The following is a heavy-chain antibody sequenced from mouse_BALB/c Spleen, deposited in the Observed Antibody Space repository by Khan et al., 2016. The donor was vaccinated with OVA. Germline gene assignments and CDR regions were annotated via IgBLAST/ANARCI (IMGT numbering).Heavy chain of an antibody. V-gene: IGHV2-6-1*01. J-gene: IGHJ4*01. CDR3: ARQPYYHYNIMDY. CDR1: GFSLTNYG. CDR2: IWSDGST. D-gene: IGHD2-10*01. Sequence: QVQLKQSGPGLAAPSQSLSITCPISGFSLTNYGVHWVRQPPGKGLEWLVVIWSDGSTNYNSVLKSRLTITKDNSQSQVFLKMNSLQTDDTAIYFCARQPYYHYNIMDYWGQGTSVTVSS.